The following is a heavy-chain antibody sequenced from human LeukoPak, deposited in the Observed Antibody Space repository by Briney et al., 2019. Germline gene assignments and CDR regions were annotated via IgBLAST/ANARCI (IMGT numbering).Heavy chain of an antibody. D-gene: IGHD2-2*01. CDR2: MHDSGYS. V-gene: IGHV4-4*07. J-gene: IGHJ6*02. CDR1: GDSSSSYY. CDR3: AKDRVGVPAAIHYYGMDV. Sequence: SETLSLTCSVSGDSSSSYYWSWIRQAAGKGLEWIGRMHDSGYSTYNPSLESRVSMSVDPSKNQLFLNLSSVTAADTAVYFCAKDRVGVPAAIHYYGMDVWGQGTKVTVSS.